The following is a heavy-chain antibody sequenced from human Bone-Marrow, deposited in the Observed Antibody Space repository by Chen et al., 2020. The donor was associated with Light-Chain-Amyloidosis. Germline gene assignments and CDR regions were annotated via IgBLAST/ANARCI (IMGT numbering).Heavy chain of an antibody. CDR2: MYYGGTT. CDR1: GASINSRSYY. D-gene: IGHD3-9*01. CDR3: ASGGDWLPTSWNWFDP. Sequence: QPQLQESGPGLVSPSETLSLTCTVSGASINSRSYYWGWIRQSPGKGLEWIATMYYGGTTYYNPYLKSRLTLYVDTSKNQFSLKLSSVTAADTAVYYCASGGDWLPTSWNWFDPWGQGTLVTISS. V-gene: IGHV4-39*01. J-gene: IGHJ5*02.